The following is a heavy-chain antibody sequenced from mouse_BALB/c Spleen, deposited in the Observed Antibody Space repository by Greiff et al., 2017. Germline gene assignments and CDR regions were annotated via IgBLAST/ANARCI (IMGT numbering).Heavy chain of an antibody. J-gene: IGHJ3*01. D-gene: IGHD2-1*01. Sequence: QVQLQQSGAELVRPGSSVKISCKASGYAFSSYWMNWVKQRPGQGLEWIGQIYPGDGDTNYNGKFKGKATLTADKSSSTAYMQLSSLTSEDSAVYFCARGGFYGNPFAYWGQGTLVTVSA. CDR1: GYAFSSYW. CDR3: ARGGFYGNPFAY. V-gene: IGHV1-80*01. CDR2: IYPGDGDT.